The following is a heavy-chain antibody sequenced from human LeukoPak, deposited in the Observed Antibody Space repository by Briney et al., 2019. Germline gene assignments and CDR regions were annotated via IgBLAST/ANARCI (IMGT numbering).Heavy chain of an antibody. CDR2: IFRSGSS. D-gene: IGHD2-8*02. Sequence: SETLSLTCAVSGDSISNNNWWNWVRQSPWKGLEWIGEIFRSGSSNYNPSLKSRVIRSVDKSKNQFAQNPTSVTAADTAVYYCASDSGGRRDAFNIWGQGTMVTVSS. CDR1: GDSISNNNW. J-gene: IGHJ3*02. V-gene: IGHV4-4*02. CDR3: ASDSGGRRDAFNI.